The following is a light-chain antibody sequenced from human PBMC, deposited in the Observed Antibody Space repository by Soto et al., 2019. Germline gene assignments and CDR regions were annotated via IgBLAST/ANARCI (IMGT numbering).Light chain of an antibody. CDR2: AAS. Sequence: DIQMTQSPSSLSASVGDRVTITCRASQSISSYLNWYQQKPGKAPKLLIYAASSLQSGVQSRFSGSGSGIDFTLTISSLQPEDFATYYCQQSYSTSWTFGQGTKVEIK. CDR3: QQSYSTSWT. CDR1: QSISSY. J-gene: IGKJ1*01. V-gene: IGKV1-39*01.